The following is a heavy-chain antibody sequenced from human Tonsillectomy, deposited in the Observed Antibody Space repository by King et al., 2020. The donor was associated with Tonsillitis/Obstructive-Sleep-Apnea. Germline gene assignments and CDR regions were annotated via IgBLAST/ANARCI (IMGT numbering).Heavy chain of an antibody. J-gene: IGHJ6*02. CDR2: IGSAGDT. V-gene: IGHV3-13*01. CDR1: GFTFSSYD. CDR3: ARLDYDILTGDYYGMDV. Sequence: VQLVESGGGLVQPGGSLRLSCAASGFTFSSYDMLWVRQPTGKGLEWVSAIGSAGDTYYPGSVKGRFTISRENVKNYLYLQMNSLRAGDTAVYYCARLDYDILTGDYYGMDVWGQGTTVIVSS. D-gene: IGHD3-9*01.